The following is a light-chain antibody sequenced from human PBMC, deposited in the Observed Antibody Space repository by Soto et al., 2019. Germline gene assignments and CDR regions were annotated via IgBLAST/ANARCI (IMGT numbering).Light chain of an antibody. CDR2: GAS. J-gene: IGKJ1*01. CDR3: QQYGSSPPT. V-gene: IGKV3-20*01. CDR1: QSVSSSS. Sequence: EIVLTQSPGTLSLSPGEGATLSCRASQSVSSSSLAWYQQKRGQAPRLLIHGASSRATGIPDRFSGSGSGKDFTLTISRLEPEDFAVYYCQQYGSSPPTFGQGTKVEIK.